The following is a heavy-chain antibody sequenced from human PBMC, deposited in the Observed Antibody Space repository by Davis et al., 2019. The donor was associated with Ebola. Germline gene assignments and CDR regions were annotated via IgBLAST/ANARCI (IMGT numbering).Heavy chain of an antibody. Sequence: GESLKISCKSSGYSFSNYWIAWVRQMPGKGLEWMGFIQPGGSTPRYSPSFQGQVTISADKSIATAYLQWSSLKASDTAMYYCARRAAVAYDHVWGISRHDAFDIWGQGTMVTVSS. V-gene: IGHV5-51*01. CDR2: IQPGGSTP. D-gene: IGHD3-16*01. CDR1: GYSFSNYW. J-gene: IGHJ3*02. CDR3: ARRAAVAYDHVWGISRHDAFDI.